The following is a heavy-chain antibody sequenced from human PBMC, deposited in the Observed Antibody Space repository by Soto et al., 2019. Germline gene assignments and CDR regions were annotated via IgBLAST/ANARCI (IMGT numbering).Heavy chain of an antibody. V-gene: IGHV4-34*02. J-gene: IGHJ4*02. D-gene: IGHD3-10*01. CDR2: INHRGTT. Sequence: QVQLQQWGAGLLKPSETLSLTCAVYGGSFTTYYWSWIRQPPGKGLQWIGQINHRGTTNYNPSLNSRVTISIDTSKNQFSLNLNSVTAADTAVYYCARGLVRGGDFRYWGQGTLVTVSS. CDR3: ARGLVRGGDFRY. CDR1: GGSFTTYY.